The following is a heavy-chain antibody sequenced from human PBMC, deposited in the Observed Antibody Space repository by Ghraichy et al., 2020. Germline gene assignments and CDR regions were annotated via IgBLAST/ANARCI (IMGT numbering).Heavy chain of an antibody. CDR3: ARDGTGVYN. V-gene: IGHV3-48*03. CDR1: GFIFSRYE. D-gene: IGHD3/OR15-3a*01. CDR2: ITSSGGTI. J-gene: IGHJ4*02. Sequence: GGSLRLSCTASGFIFSRYEMNWVRQAPGKGLEWVSYITSSGGTIYYADSVKGRFTVSRDNAKNSLYLQMNSLRAEDTAVYYCARDGTGVYNWGQGTLVTVSS.